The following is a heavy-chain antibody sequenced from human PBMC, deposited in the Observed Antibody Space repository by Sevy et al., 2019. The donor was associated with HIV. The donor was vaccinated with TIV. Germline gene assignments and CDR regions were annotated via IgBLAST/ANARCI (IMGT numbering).Heavy chain of an antibody. D-gene: IGHD3-10*01. CDR1: GFPFSCHW. V-gene: IGHV3-74*01. J-gene: IGHJ4*02. CDR3: ARGSGVAFDY. Sequence: GGSLRLSCEASGFPFSCHWMHWVRQGPGQGLVWVSGINSDDTSIPYADSVKGRFTISRDNVKNTLYLQMSSLRAEDTALYYCARGSGVAFDYWGQGTLVTVSS. CDR2: INSDDTSI.